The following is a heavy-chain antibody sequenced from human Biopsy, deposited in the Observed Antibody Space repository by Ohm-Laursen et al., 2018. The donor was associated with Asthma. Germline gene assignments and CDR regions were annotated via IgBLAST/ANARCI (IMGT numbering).Heavy chain of an antibody. CDR3: ARGGLHYYEYYGMDV. V-gene: IGHV3-30*04. Sequence: SLRLSCAASGFTFDNYTMHWVRQAPGKGLEWGTIISYDGRNTYYTDSVEGRFTISRDNSKNTLFLQMSSLRPEDTAVYYCARGGLHYYEYYGMDVWGQGTTVTVSS. CDR1: GFTFDNYT. CDR2: ISYDGRNT. J-gene: IGHJ6*02. D-gene: IGHD2-21*02.